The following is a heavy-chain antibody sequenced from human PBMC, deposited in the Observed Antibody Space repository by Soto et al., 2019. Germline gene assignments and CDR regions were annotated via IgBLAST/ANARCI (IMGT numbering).Heavy chain of an antibody. J-gene: IGHJ5*02. CDR3: ARDDIVVVPAAKRHWFAP. CDR2: IVVGSGNT. V-gene: IGHV1-58*01. Sequence: SVKVSCKASGFTFTSSAVQWVRQARGQRLEWIGWIVVGSGNTNYAQKFQERVTITRDISASTAYMELSSLRSEDTAVYYCARDDIVVVPAAKRHWFAPWGQGTLVTVSS. D-gene: IGHD2-2*01. CDR1: GFTFTSSA.